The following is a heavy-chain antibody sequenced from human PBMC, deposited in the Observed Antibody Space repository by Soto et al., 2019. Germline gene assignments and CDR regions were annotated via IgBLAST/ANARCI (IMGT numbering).Heavy chain of an antibody. CDR2: IWYDGSNK. CDR1: GFTFSSYG. D-gene: IGHD6-13*01. Sequence: GGSLRLSCAASGFTFSSYGMHWVRQAPGKGLEWVAVIWYDGSNKYYADSVKGRFTISRDNSKNTLYLQMNSLRAEDTAVYYCARVIAAAGTWGYYYGLDVWGQGTKVTVSS. V-gene: IGHV3-33*01. J-gene: IGHJ6*02. CDR3: ARVIAAAGTWGYYYGLDV.